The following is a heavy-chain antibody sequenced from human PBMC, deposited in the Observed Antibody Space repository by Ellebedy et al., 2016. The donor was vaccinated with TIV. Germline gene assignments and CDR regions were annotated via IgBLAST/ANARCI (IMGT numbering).Heavy chain of an antibody. V-gene: IGHV3-33*08. J-gene: IGHJ4*02. Sequence: GESLKISCAASGFTFSSYGMHWVRQAPGKGLEWVAVIWYDESNKYYADSVKGRFTISRDNSKNTLYLQMNSLRAEDTAVYYCTTVSMIVVIDDYDFDYWGQGTLVTVSS. CDR1: GFTFSSYG. CDR2: IWYDESNK. D-gene: IGHD3-22*01. CDR3: TTVSMIVVIDDYDFDY.